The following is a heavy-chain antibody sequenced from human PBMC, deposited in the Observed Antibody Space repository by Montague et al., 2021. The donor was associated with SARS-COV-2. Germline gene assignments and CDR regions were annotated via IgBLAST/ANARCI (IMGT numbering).Heavy chain of an antibody. CDR2: IYYSGST. J-gene: IGHJ6*02. V-gene: IGHV4-61*01. Sequence: SETLSLTCTVSGGSVSSGSYYWSWIRQPPGKGLEWIGYIYYSGSTNYNPSLKSRVTISVDTSKNQFSPKLSSVTAADTAVYYCARDPWRITIFGVVTRYGMDVWGQGTTVTASS. CDR3: ARDPWRITIFGVVTRYGMDV. D-gene: IGHD3-3*01. CDR1: GGSVSSGSYY.